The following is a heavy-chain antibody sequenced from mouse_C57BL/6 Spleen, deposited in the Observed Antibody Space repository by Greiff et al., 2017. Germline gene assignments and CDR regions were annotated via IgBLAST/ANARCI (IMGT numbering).Heavy chain of an antibody. CDR2: INPSSGYT. D-gene: IGHD2-3*01. Sequence: QVQLQQSGAELAKPGASVKLSCKASGYTFTSYWMHWVKQRPGQGLEWIGYINPSSGYTKYNQKFKDKATLTADQSSSTAYMQLSSLTYEDSAVYYCARSWLLLSWFAYWGQGTLVTVSA. V-gene: IGHV1-7*01. CDR3: ARSWLLLSWFAY. CDR1: GYTFTSYW. J-gene: IGHJ3*01.